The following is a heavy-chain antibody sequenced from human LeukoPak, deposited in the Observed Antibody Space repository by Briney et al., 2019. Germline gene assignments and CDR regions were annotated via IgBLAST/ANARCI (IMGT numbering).Heavy chain of an antibody. J-gene: IGHJ6*02. CDR2: IYYSGST. V-gene: IGHV4-59*01. Sequence: SETLSLTCTVSGGSISSYYWSWIRQPPGKGLEWIGYIYYSGSTNYNPSLKSRVTISVDTSKNQFSLKLSSVTAADTAVDYCGRVGRPPTMVRGFISVMAVWGQGTTVPVSS. D-gene: IGHD3-10*01. CDR3: GRVGRPPTMVRGFISVMAV. CDR1: GGSISSYY.